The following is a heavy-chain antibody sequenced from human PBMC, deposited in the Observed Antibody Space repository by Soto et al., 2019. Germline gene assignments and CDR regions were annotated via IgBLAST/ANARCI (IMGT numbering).Heavy chain of an antibody. D-gene: IGHD4-17*01. J-gene: IGHJ6*04. CDR2: IVVGSGNT. CDR3: AARNTVDPEYYYGMDV. V-gene: IGHV1-58*01. CDR1: GFTFTSSA. Sequence: QMQLVQSGPEVKKPGTSVKVSCKASGFTFTSSAVQWVRQARGQRLEWIGWIVVGSGNTNYAQKFQERVTITRDMSTSTAYMELSSLRSEDTAVYYCAARNTVDPEYYYGMDVWGKGTTVTVSS.